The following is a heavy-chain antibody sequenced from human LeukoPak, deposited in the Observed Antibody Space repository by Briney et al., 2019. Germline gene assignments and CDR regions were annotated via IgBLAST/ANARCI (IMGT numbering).Heavy chain of an antibody. J-gene: IGHJ4*02. Sequence: GGSLRLSCTASGFTFRTYSMNWVRQAPGKGLERVSSISTSSVYINYADSVKGRFTISRDNAKNSLYLQMNSLRAEDTAVYYCARDSHYFDSSGYYPDYWGQGTLVTVSS. D-gene: IGHD3-22*01. CDR3: ARDSHYFDSSGYYPDY. CDR1: GFTFRTYS. CDR2: ISTSSVYI. V-gene: IGHV3-21*01.